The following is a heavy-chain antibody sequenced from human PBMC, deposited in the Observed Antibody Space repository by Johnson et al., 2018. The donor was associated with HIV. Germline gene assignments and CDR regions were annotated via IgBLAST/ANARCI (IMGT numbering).Heavy chain of an antibody. CDR3: ARDSDAFDI. V-gene: IGHV3-66*01. Sequence: DVQVVESGGGLVKPGGSLRLSCAASGFTVSSNYMNWVRQAPGKGLEWVSVIYSGGSTYYADSVKGRFTISRDNSKNTLYLQINSLRAEDTAVYYCARDSDAFDIWGQGTMVTVSS. CDR2: IYSGGST. CDR1: GFTVSSNY. J-gene: IGHJ3*02.